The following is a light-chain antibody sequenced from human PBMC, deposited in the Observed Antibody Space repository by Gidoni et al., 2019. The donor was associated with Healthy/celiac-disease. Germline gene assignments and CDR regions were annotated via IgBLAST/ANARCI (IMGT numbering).Light chain of an antibody. J-gene: IGKJ2*02. CDR1: QSISSY. V-gene: IGKV1-39*01. CDR3: QQSYSTPCT. Sequence: DIPMTQSPSSLSASVGDRVTITCRASQSISSYLNWYQQKPGKAPKLLIYAASSLQSGVPSRFSGSGSGTDFTLTISSLQPEDFATYYCQQSYSTPCTFGQXTKLEIK. CDR2: AAS.